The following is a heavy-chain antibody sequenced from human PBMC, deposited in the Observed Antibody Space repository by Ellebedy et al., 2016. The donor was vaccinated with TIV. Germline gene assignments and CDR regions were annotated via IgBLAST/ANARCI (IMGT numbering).Heavy chain of an antibody. CDR1: GFTFSTYS. J-gene: IGHJ4*02. CDR3: VTHPLSQWLRFFES. D-gene: IGHD5-12*01. CDR2: IRSTSDYK. Sequence: GESLKISCTASGFTFSTYSMKWVRQAPGKGLEWVSSIRSTSDYKFSADPMDGRFTISRDNPDNSMFLKMNSLRAEDTAVYYCVTHPLSQWLRFFESWGRGTLVTVSS. V-gene: IGHV3-21*04.